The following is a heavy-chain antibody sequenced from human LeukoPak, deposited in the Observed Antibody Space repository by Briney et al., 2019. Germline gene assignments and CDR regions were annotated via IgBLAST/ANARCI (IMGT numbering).Heavy chain of an antibody. CDR2: ISHDGSNK. CDR3: ARDRDPRHPYYMDV. J-gene: IGHJ6*03. V-gene: IGHV3-30*04. CDR1: GFTFSSYA. Sequence: PGGSLSLSCAASGFTFSSYAMHWVRQAPGKGLEWVAAISHDGSNKYYADSVKGRFTISRDNSKNTLYLQMNSLRAEDTAVYYCARDRDPRHPYYMDVWGKGTTVTVSS.